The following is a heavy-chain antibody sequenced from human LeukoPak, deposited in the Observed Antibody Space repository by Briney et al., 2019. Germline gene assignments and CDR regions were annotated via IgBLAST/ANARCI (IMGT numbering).Heavy chain of an antibody. CDR2: IYTSGST. D-gene: IGHD2-2*01. V-gene: IGHV4-4*07. CDR3: ARGGFGCSSSSCSNWFDP. CDR1: GGSISSYY. J-gene: IGHJ5*02. Sequence: SETLSLTCTVSGGSISSYYWSWIRQPAGKGLESIGRIYTSGSTNYNPSLKSRVTMSLDTSKNQFSLKLSSVTAADTAVYYCARGGFGCSSSSCSNWFDPWGQGTLVTVSS.